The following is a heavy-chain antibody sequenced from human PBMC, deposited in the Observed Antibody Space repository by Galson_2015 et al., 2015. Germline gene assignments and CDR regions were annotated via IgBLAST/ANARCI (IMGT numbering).Heavy chain of an antibody. CDR3: ARSRRWLHYDSSGYGPGYFDY. V-gene: IGHV4-30-2*01. J-gene: IGHJ4*02. D-gene: IGHD3-22*01. CDR2: IYHSGST. CDR1: GGSISSGGYS. Sequence: TLSLTCAVSGGSISSGGYSWSWIRQPPGKGLEWIGYIYHSGSTYYNPSLKSRVTISVDRSKNQFSLKLSSGTAADTAVYYCARSRRWLHYDSSGYGPGYFDYWGQGTLVTVSS.